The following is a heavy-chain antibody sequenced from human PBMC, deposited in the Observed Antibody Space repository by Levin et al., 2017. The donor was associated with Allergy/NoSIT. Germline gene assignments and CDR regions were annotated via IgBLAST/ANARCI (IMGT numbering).Heavy chain of an antibody. V-gene: IGHV3-23*01. CDR3: AKGGYCSSTSCTAGY. D-gene: IGHD2-2*01. CDR1: GFTFSSYA. CDR2: ISGSGGST. Sequence: GGSLRLSCAASGFTFSSYAMSWVRQAPGKGLEWVSAISGSGGSTYYADSVKGRLTISRDNSKNTLYLQMNSLRAEDTAVYYCAKGGYCSSTSCTAGYWGQGTLVTVSS. J-gene: IGHJ4*02.